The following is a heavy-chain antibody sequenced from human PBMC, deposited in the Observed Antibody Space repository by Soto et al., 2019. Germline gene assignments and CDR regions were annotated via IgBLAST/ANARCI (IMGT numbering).Heavy chain of an antibody. D-gene: IGHD2-15*01. Sequence: QVQLVQSGAEVKKPGSSVKVSCKASGGTFSSYAISWVRQAPGQGLEWMGGSIPIFGTANYAQKFQGRVTITADESTSTAYMELSSLRSEDTAVYYCARENCSGGSCYSEGNYYGMDVWGQGTTVTVSS. CDR1: GGTFSSYA. CDR3: ARENCSGGSCYSEGNYYGMDV. CDR2: SIPIFGTA. V-gene: IGHV1-69*01. J-gene: IGHJ6*02.